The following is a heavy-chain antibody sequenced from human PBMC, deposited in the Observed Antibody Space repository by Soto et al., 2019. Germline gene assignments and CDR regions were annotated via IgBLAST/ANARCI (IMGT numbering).Heavy chain of an antibody. D-gene: IGHD1-26*01. CDR1: GGSFSNYA. CDR3: ARSEGEMTTAKYYYYAVDV. Sequence: QVQLVQSGAEVKKPGSSVKVSCKASGGSFSNYAFSWVRQAPGQGLEWMAGIIPGFGTAEYAQKFVSRLSISADESTATFYMDLSRLTSEDTAVYYCARSEGEMTTAKYYYYAVDVWGQGTTVTVS. V-gene: IGHV1-69*01. J-gene: IGHJ6*02. CDR2: IIPGFGTA.